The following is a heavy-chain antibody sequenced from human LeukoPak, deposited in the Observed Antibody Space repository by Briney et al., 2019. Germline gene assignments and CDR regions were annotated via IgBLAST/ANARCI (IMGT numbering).Heavy chain of an antibody. V-gene: IGHV3-30*02. CDR3: ARDLTGDPVPPGY. CDR2: IRYDGSIK. D-gene: IGHD4-17*01. J-gene: IGHJ4*02. Sequence: GGSLRLSCAASGFTSGFTFSNYAMNWVRQAPGKGLEWVAFIRYDGSIKYYADSVKGRFTISRDNSKNTLYLQMNSLRAEDTAVYYCARDLTGDPVPPGYWGQGTLVTVSS. CDR1: GFTSGFTFSNYA.